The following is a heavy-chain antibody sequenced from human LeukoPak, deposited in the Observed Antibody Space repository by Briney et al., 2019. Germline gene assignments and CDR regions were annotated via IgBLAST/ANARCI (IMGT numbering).Heavy chain of an antibody. Sequence: PSETLSLTCTVSGGSISSSSYYWGWIRQPPGKGLEWIGSIYYSGSTYYNPSLKSRVTISVDTSKNQFSLKLSSVTAADTAVYYCAREAGYGDYGVGYYYYMDVWGKGTTVTVSS. CDR3: AREAGYGDYGVGYYYYMDV. V-gene: IGHV4-39*07. CDR1: GGSISSSSYY. D-gene: IGHD4-17*01. CDR2: IYYSGST. J-gene: IGHJ6*03.